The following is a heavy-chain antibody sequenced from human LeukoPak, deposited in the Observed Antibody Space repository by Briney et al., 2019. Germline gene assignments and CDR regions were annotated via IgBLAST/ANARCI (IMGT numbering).Heavy chain of an antibody. CDR1: GFTFDDYG. CDR3: ARELGYCSCGSCERNYYFDY. V-gene: IGHV3-20*04. CDR2: INWNGGST. D-gene: IGHD2-15*01. Sequence: GGSLRLSCTASGFTFDDYGMSWVRQAPGKGLEWVSGINWNGGSTGYADSVKGRFTISRDNAKNSLYLQMNSLRAEDTALYYCARELGYCSCGSCERNYYFDYWGQGTLVTVSS. J-gene: IGHJ4*02.